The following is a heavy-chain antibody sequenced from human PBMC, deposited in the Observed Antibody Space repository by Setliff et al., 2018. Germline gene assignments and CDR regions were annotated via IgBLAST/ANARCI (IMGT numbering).Heavy chain of an antibody. CDR1: GYTFTSYG. CDR2: ISVHSGNT. Sequence: GASVKVSCKASGYTFTSYGISWVRQAPGQGLEWMGWISVHSGNTFYAPKFQGRVTMTTDTSTDTAYLDLRSLRSDDTAIYYCSRLVRYCTRTSCQRLSGDDYWGQGALVTVSS. V-gene: IGHV1-18*01. CDR3: SRLVRYCTRTSCQRLSGDDY. J-gene: IGHJ4*02. D-gene: IGHD2-2*01.